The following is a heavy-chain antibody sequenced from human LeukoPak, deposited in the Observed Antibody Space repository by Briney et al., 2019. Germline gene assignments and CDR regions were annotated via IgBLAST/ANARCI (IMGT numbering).Heavy chain of an antibody. V-gene: IGHV3-7*02. CDR1: GFTFTNYW. Sequence: PGGSLRLSCSASGFTFTNYWMSSVRQAPGKGLELVANIKQDRSEKYYVDSVKGQFTISIDNAKNSLYLQMKSLRAEDTAVYYCARLREIPVFGVVTKSTSYFDYWGQGTLVTVSS. CDR3: ARLREIPVFGVVTKSTSYFDY. J-gene: IGHJ4*02. CDR2: IKQDRSEK. D-gene: IGHD3-3*01.